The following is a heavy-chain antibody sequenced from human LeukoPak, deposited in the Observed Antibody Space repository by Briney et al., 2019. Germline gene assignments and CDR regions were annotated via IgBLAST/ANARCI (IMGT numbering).Heavy chain of an antibody. V-gene: IGHV4-38-2*02. CDR3: AREAFYSTVDYYYYYYMDV. J-gene: IGHJ6*03. CDR2: IYHSGST. CDR1: GYSISSGYY. Sequence: SETLSLTCAVSGYSISSGYYWGWIRQPPGKGLEWIGSIYHSGSTYYNPSLKSRVTISVDTSKNQFSLKLSSVTAADTAVYYCAREAFYSTVDYYYYYYMDVWGKGTTVTVSS. D-gene: IGHD4-11*01.